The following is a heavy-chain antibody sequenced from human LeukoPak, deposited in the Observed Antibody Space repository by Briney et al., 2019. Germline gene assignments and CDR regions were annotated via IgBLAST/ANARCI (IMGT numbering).Heavy chain of an antibody. CDR2: IYYSGST. D-gene: IGHD4/OR15-4a*01. Sequence: SETLSLTCTVSGASISSGGYSWSWVRQHPGKGLEWIGYIYYSGSTYYNPSLKSRVTISVDTSKNQFSLKLSSVTAADTAVYYCASLTSSRRAFHIWGQGTMVTVSS. CDR3: ASLTSSRRAFHI. CDR1: GASISSGGYS. V-gene: IGHV4-31*03. J-gene: IGHJ3*02.